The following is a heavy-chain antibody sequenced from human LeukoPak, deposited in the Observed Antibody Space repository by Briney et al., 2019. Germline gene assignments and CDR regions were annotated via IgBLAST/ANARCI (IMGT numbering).Heavy chain of an antibody. CDR1: GFTFSDYD. V-gene: IGHV3-48*03. D-gene: IGHD4/OR15-4a*01. CDR3: ARERTNCYGDCYDC. J-gene: IGHJ4*02. CDR2: ITSSGTAK. Sequence: GGSLRLSCTASGFTFSDYDMDWVRQAPGKGPEWVSFITSSGTAKYYADSVKGRFTISRDNAKNSLYLHMSSLRAEDTALYYCARERTNCYGDCYDCWGEGTLVTVSS.